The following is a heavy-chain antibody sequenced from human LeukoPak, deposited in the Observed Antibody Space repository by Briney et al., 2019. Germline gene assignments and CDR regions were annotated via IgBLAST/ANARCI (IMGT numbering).Heavy chain of an antibody. CDR2: INHSGST. J-gene: IGHJ4*02. CDR3: AITAYYYDSGGPQFDY. Sequence: SETLSLTCAVYGGSFSGYYWSWIRQPPGKGLEWIGEINHSGSTNYNPSLKSRVTISVDTSKNQFSLKLSSVTAADTAVYYCAITAYYYDSGGPQFDYWGQGTLVTVSS. CDR1: GGSFSGYY. V-gene: IGHV4-34*01. D-gene: IGHD3-22*01.